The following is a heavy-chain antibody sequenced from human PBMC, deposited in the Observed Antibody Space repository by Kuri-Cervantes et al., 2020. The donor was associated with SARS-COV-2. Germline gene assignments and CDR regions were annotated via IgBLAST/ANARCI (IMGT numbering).Heavy chain of an antibody. D-gene: IGHD2-2*03. CDR1: GGSISSYY. V-gene: IGHV4-4*07. CDR3: ARDPNGYCSSTSCPGDGMDV. CDR2: IYTSGST. Sequence: ESLKISCTVSGGSISSYYWSWIRQPAGKGLEWIGRIYTSGSTNYNPSLKSRVTMSVDTSKNQFSLKLSSVTAADTAVYYCARDPNGYCSSTSCPGDGMDVWGQGTTVTVSS. J-gene: IGHJ6*02.